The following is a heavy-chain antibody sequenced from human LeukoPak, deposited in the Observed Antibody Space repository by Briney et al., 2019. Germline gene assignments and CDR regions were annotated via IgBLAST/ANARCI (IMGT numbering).Heavy chain of an antibody. D-gene: IGHD3-22*01. CDR3: AKDGTNHFDSSGYGDPYFDD. Sequence: PGRSLRLSCAASGFTFSTYAMHWVRQAPGRGLEWVAVISYHGSNKYYADSAKGRFTISRDNSKNTLYLQLNSLRAEDTAVYYCAKDGTNHFDSSGYGDPYFDDWGQGTLVTVSS. CDR2: ISYHGSNK. CDR1: GFTFSTYA. J-gene: IGHJ4*02. V-gene: IGHV3-30*18.